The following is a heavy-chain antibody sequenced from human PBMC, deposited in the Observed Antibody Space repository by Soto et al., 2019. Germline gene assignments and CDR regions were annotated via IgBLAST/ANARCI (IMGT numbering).Heavy chain of an antibody. V-gene: IGHV4-30-4*01. J-gene: IGHJ6*02. CDR1: GGSISSGDYY. D-gene: IGHD2-2*01. CDR3: ARDRGFRVPDAMPGGYYYYGMEV. CDR2: IYYSGST. Sequence: SETLSLTCTVSGGSISSGDYYCSWIRQPPGKGLEWIGYIYYSGSTYYNPSLKSRVTISVDTSKNQFSLKLSAVTAADTAVYYCARDRGFRVPDAMPGGYYYYGMEVWGQGTTVTV.